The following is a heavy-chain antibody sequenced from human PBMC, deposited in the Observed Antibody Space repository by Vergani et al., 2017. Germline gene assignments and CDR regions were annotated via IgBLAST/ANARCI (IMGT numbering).Heavy chain of an antibody. Sequence: QVQLQQWGGGLLKPSETLSLTCVVNGGAFTSYHWTWIRQSPGEGLEWVGDIDHTGRPDYNPSLNRRLTMSVDKSRNHFSLTLNSVTATDTAIYFCARVNTETNGHLYYFYYMDVCVQGTAVTVS. CDR3: ARVNTETNGHLYYFYYMDV. CDR2: IDHTGRP. CDR1: GGAFTSYH. D-gene: IGHD4-11*01. J-gene: IGHJ6*03. V-gene: IGHV4-34*01.